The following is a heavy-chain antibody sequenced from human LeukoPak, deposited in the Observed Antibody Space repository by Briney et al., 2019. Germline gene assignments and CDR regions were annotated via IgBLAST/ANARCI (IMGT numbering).Heavy chain of an antibody. CDR3: ARAETYSSGWYDPFFDY. J-gene: IGHJ4*02. D-gene: IGHD6-19*01. CDR1: GYSISTGYY. V-gene: IGHV4-38-2*02. CDR2: FYHGGST. Sequence: PSETLSLTCTVSGYSISTGYYWDWIRQPPGKGLEWIGTFYHGGSTYYNPSLKSRVTISVDTSKNQFSLNLTSVTAADTAVYHCARAETYSSGWYDPFFDYWGQGTLVTVST.